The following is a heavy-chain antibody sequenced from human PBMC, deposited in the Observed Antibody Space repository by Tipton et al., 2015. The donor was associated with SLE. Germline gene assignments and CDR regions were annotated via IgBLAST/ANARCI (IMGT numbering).Heavy chain of an antibody. CDR1: GGSFSGYY. CDR2: INHSGST. J-gene: IGHJ3*02. D-gene: IGHD6-6*01. CDR3: ARSMSIAARGNAFDI. V-gene: IGHV4-34*01. Sequence: GLVKPSETLSLTCAVYGGSFSGYYWSWIRQPPGKGLEWIGEINHSGSTNYNPSLKSRVTISVDTSKNQFSLKLSSVTAADTAVYYCARSMSIAARGNAFDIWGQGTMVTVSS.